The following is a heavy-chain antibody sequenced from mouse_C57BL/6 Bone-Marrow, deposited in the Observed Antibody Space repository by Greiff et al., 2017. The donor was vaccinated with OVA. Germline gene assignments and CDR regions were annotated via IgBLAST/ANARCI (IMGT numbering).Heavy chain of an antibody. D-gene: IGHD2-14*01. CDR1: GFTFSDYG. Sequence: EVKVVESGGGLVKPGGSLKLSCAASGFTFSDYGMHWVRQAPEKGLEWVAYISSGSSTIYYADTVKGRFTISRDNAKNTLFLQMTSLRSEDTAMYYCARPGGTWYFDVWGTGTTVTVSS. V-gene: IGHV5-17*01. CDR2: ISSGSSTI. CDR3: ARPGGTWYFDV. J-gene: IGHJ1*03.